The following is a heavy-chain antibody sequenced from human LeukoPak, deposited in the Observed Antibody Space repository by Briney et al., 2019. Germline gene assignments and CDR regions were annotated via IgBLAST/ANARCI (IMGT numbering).Heavy chain of an antibody. Sequence: ASVKVSCKASGYTFTGYYMHWVRQAPGQGLEWMGWINPNSGGTNYAQKFQGRVTMTTDTSTSTAYMELRSLRSDDTAVYYCARGTYYNSYYFDYWGQGTLVTVSS. D-gene: IGHD3-10*01. J-gene: IGHJ4*02. CDR2: INPNSGGT. CDR3: ARGTYYNSYYFDY. V-gene: IGHV1-2*02. CDR1: GYTFTGYY.